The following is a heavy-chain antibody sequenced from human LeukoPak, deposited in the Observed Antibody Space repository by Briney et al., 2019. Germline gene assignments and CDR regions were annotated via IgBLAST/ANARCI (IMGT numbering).Heavy chain of an antibody. CDR2: VYYSGTT. J-gene: IGHJ4*02. CDR3: ARRAPSGYFDY. V-gene: IGHV4-39*01. Sequence: SETLSLTCTVSGGSISSSSYYWGWIRQPPGKGLEWMGSVYYSGTTYYNPSLKSRVTISVNTSKNQFSLKLSSVTAADTAVYYCARRAPSGYFDYWGQGALVTVSS. CDR1: GGSISSSSYY.